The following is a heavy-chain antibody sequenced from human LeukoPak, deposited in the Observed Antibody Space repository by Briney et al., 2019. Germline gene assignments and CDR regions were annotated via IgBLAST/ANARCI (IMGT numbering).Heavy chain of an antibody. CDR2: ISYDGSNK. V-gene: IGHV3-30*18. CDR1: GFTFSSYG. D-gene: IGHD3-10*01. Sequence: PGGSLRLSCAASGFTFSSYGMHWVRQAPGKGLEWVAVISYDGSNKYYADSVKGRFTISRDSSKNTLYLQMNSLRAEDTAVYYCAKDLGRSYGSGSYYNPNYYYYGMDVWGQGTTVTVSS. J-gene: IGHJ6*02. CDR3: AKDLGRSYGSGSYYNPNYYYYGMDV.